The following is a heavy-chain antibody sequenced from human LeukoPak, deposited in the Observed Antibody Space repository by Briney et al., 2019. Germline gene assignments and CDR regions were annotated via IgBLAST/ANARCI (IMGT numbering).Heavy chain of an antibody. CDR1: GYTFTGYY. J-gene: IGHJ4*02. V-gene: IGHV1-69*13. D-gene: IGHD1-20*01. CDR2: IIPIFGTA. Sequence: SVKASCKASGYTFTGYYMHWVRQAPGQGLEWMGGIIPIFGTANYAQKFQGRVTITADESTSTAYMELSSLRSEDTAVYYCARETPSITGTTGAFDYWGQGTLVTVSS. CDR3: ARETPSITGTTGAFDY.